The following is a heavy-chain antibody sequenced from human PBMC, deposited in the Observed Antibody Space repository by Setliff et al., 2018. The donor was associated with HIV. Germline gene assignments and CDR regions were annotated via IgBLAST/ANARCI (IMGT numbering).Heavy chain of an antibody. CDR2: IYSRGNT. V-gene: IGHV4-39*07. D-gene: IGHD3-10*01. CDR3: ARGKGVRGVIITGGLDV. CDR1: GGPISSSSYY. Sequence: PSETLSLTCSVSGGPISSSSYYWGWIRQPPGKGLEWVGNIYSRGNTYYNPSLKSRLTMSVDTSKNQLSLKLSSVTAEDTAVYYCARGKGVRGVIITGGLDVWGKGTTVTVS. J-gene: IGHJ6*03.